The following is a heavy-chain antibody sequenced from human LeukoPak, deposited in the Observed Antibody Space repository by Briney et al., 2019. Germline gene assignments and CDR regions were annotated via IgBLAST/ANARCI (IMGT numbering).Heavy chain of an antibody. CDR3: ATRRAAAGKYYFDY. Sequence: GESLKISCKGSGYSFTSYWIGWVRHMRGKGLEWMGIISPVDSNARYSPPFQGQVTISADKSINTAYLQWSSLKASDTAMYYCATRRAAAGKYYFDYWGQGTLVTVSS. J-gene: IGHJ4*02. D-gene: IGHD6-13*01. V-gene: IGHV5-51*01. CDR2: ISPVDSNA. CDR1: GYSFTSYW.